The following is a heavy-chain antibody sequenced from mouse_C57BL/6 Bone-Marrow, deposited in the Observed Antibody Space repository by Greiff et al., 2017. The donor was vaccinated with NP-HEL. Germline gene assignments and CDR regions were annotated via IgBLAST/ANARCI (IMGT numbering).Heavy chain of an antibody. CDR1: GYTFTSYW. J-gene: IGHJ3*01. D-gene: IGHD2-3*01. CDR2: IDPSDSYT. Sequence: VKLQQPGAELVMPGASVKLSCKASGYTFTSYWMHWVKQRPGQGLEWIGEIDPSDSYTNYNQKFKGKSTLTVDKSSSTAYMQLSSLTSEDSAVYYCARVDYDGYFGGFAYWGQGTLVTVSA. CDR3: ARVDYDGYFGGFAY. V-gene: IGHV1-69*01.